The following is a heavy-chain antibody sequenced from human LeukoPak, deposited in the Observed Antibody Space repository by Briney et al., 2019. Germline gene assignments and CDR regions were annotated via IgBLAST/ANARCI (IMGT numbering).Heavy chain of an antibody. V-gene: IGHV3-23*01. D-gene: IGHD6-13*01. Sequence: ETLSLTCTVSGGSISTYYWSWIRQPPGKGLEWVSAISGSADNGDNTYYADSVKGQFTISRDNSKNTLYLQMNSLRAEDAAVYYCAKSGSSSWYLDYWGQGTLVTVSP. J-gene: IGHJ4*02. CDR1: GGSISTYY. CDR2: ISGSADNGDNT. CDR3: AKSGSSSWYLDY.